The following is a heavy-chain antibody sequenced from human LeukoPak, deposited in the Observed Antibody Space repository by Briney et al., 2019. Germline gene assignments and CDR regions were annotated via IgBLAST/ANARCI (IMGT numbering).Heavy chain of an antibody. CDR2: ISGSGGST. D-gene: IGHD6-13*01. J-gene: IGHJ4*02. CDR3: AKESRGAAAFDY. Sequence: GGSLRLSCAASGFTFSILDMSWVRQAPGKGLEWVSAISGSGGSTYYADSVKGRFTISRDNSKNTPYLQMNSLRAEDTAVYYCAKESRGAAAFDYWGQGTLVTVSS. V-gene: IGHV3-23*01. CDR1: GFTFSILD.